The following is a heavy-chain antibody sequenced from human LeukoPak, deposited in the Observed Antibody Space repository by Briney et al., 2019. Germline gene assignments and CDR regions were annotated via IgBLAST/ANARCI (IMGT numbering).Heavy chain of an antibody. CDR2: ISGRSSFI. J-gene: IGHJ2*01. CDR3: ARDQTAWMVRAPNWYFDL. CDR1: GFTFSDYS. V-gene: IGHV3-21*01. Sequence: GGSLRLSCAASGFTFSDYSMNWVRQAPGKGLEWVSSISGRSSFIYYADSVKGRFTISRDNAKNSLYLQMNSLRAEDTAVYYCARDQTAWMVRAPNWYFDLWGRGTLVTVSS. D-gene: IGHD3-10*01.